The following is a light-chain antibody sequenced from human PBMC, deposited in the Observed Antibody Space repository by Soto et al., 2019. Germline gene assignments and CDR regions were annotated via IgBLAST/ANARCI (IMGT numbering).Light chain of an antibody. Sequence: SSELTQPPSVSVAPGKTARITCGGNNIGSKSVHWYQQKPGQAPVLVIYYDSDRPSGIPERFSGSNSGNTATLTISRVEAGDEADYYCQVWDSSSDHLYVFGTGTKLT. CDR1: NIGSKS. CDR3: QVWDSSSDHLYV. CDR2: YDS. J-gene: IGLJ1*01. V-gene: IGLV3-21*04.